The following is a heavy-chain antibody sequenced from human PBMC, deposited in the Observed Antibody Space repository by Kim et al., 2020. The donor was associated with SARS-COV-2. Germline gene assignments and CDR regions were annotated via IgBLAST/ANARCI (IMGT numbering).Heavy chain of an antibody. V-gene: IGHV4-39*01. J-gene: IGHJ5*02. CDR3: VRQVVGSGRYFNS. D-gene: IGHD3-10*01. Sequence: YSNPSLTSRVTISVDTSKNHFSLKLSSVTAADTAVYYCVRQVVGSGRYFNSWGQGTLVTVSS.